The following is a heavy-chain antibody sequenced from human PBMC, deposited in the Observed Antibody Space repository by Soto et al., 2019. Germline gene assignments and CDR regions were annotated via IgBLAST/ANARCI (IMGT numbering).Heavy chain of an antibody. D-gene: IGHD5-12*01. CDR1: GFTFSSDG. V-gene: IGHV3-21*05. Sequence: PGGSLRLSCAASGFTFSSDGMNWVRQAPGKGLEWVSYISGGSKYIYYADSVKGRFTISRDNSKNSLYLQMNSLRAEDTAVYYCARDTYSGYDFLDAFDIWGQGTMVTVSS. CDR3: ARDTYSGYDFLDAFDI. J-gene: IGHJ3*02. CDR2: ISGGSKYI.